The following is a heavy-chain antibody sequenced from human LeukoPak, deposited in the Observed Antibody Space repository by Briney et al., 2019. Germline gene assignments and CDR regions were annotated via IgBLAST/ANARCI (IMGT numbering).Heavy chain of an antibody. V-gene: IGHV3-23*01. CDR1: GFTFSTYA. CDR3: AEENGYNYYFDY. J-gene: IGHJ4*02. D-gene: IGHD5-24*01. Sequence: GGSLRLSCAASGFTFSTYAMSWVRQAPGKGLEWVSAISGSGGSTNYADSVKGRFTISRDNSKNTLYLQMNSLRAEDTAVYYCAEENGYNYYFDYWGQGTLVTVSS. CDR2: ISGSGGST.